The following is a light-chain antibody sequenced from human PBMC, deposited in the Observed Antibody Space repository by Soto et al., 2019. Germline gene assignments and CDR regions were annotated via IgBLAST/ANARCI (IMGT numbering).Light chain of an antibody. CDR1: SSDVGAYNF. CDR2: EVS. CDR3: ISYTSSSTPWV. J-gene: IGLJ2*01. Sequence: QSALTQPASVSGSPGQSITISCTGTSSDVGAYNFVSWYQQFPGKAPKLMIYEVSNRPSGVSDRFSGSKSGNTASLIISGLQAEDEADYYCISYTSSSTPWVFGGGTKLTVL. V-gene: IGLV2-14*01.